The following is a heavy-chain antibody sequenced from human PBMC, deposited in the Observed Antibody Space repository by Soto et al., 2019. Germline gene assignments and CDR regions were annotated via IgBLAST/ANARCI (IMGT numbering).Heavy chain of an antibody. CDR1: GYTFTIYD. Sequence: ASVKVSCKASGYTFTIYDINWVRQATGQGLEWMGWMNPNSGNTGYAQKFQGRVTMTRNTSISTAYMELSSLRSEDTAVYYCARGHYDILTGYSPPGYWGQGTLVTVSS. J-gene: IGHJ4*02. D-gene: IGHD3-9*01. CDR3: ARGHYDILTGYSPPGY. CDR2: MNPNSGNT. V-gene: IGHV1-8*01.